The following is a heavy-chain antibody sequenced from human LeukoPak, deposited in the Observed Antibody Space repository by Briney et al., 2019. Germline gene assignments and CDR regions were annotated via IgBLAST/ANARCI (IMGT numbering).Heavy chain of an antibody. J-gene: IGHJ5*02. CDR3: ARGDILTGDNWSDP. Sequence: SETLSLTCTVSGGSISSYYWSWIRQPPGKGLEWIGYIYYSGSTNYNPSLKSRVTISVDTSKNQFSLKLSSVTAADTAVYYCARGDILTGDNWSDPWGQGTLVTVSS. CDR1: GGSISSYY. V-gene: IGHV4-59*01. CDR2: IYYSGST. D-gene: IGHD3-9*01.